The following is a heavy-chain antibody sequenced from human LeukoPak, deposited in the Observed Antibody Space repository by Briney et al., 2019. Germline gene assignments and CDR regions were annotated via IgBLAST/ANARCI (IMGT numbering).Heavy chain of an antibody. Sequence: SETLSLTCTVSGGSISSRNYYWGWIRQPPGKGLEWIGTIHYSGSTYYSPSLKSQVTISVDTSNNQFSLELSSVTAADTAVYYCASLYFYGSGSFPNYWGQGILVTVSS. D-gene: IGHD3-10*01. CDR3: ASLYFYGSGSFPNY. J-gene: IGHJ4*02. CDR2: IHYSGST. CDR1: GGSISSRNYY. V-gene: IGHV4-39*01.